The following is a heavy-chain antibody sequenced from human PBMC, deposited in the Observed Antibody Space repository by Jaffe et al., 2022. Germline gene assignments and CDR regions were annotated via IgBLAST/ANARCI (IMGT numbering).Heavy chain of an antibody. CDR2: MNPSSGNT. V-gene: IGHV1-8*01. D-gene: IGHD2-15*01. CDR3: ARYDRVDCGGGSCYCH. J-gene: IGHJ4*02. CDR1: GYTFTSYD. Sequence: QVQLVQSGAEVQKPGASVKVSCKASGYTFTSYDINWVRQATGQGLEWMGWMNPSSGNTGYAQKFQGRITMTRDTSINTAYMELSSLRSEDTAVYYCARYDRVDCGGGSCYCHWGQGTLVTVSS.